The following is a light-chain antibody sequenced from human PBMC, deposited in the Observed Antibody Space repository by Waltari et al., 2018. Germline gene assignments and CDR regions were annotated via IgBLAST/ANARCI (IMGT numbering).Light chain of an antibody. V-gene: IGLV2-8*01. Sequence: QSALTQPPSASGSPGQSVTISCTGTSSDVGGYDFVSWYQQHPGKAPKPMLYEVAERPAGVPDRFSGSKSGNTASLTVSGLQADDEADYYCCSYAGSNNLVFGGGTKLTVL. CDR1: SSDVGGYDF. CDR2: EVA. J-gene: IGLJ3*02. CDR3: CSYAGSNNLV.